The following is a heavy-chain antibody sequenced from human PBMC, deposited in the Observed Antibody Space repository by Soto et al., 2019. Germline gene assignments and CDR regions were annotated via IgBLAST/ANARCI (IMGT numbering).Heavy chain of an antibody. J-gene: IGHJ4*02. V-gene: IGHV1-69*02. D-gene: IGHD2-21*01. Sequence: QVQVVQSGGEVKKPESSVRVACKPSGGAFNTYTVNWVRLAPGHGREWMGRFIPILDMANYAQKFQDRVTITADRSTFTAYMELNSLTSDDTAVYYCAITYCRDNSCPRDFDFWGPGTRVTVSS. CDR3: AITYCRDNSCPRDFDF. CDR2: FIPILDMA. CDR1: GGAFNTYT.